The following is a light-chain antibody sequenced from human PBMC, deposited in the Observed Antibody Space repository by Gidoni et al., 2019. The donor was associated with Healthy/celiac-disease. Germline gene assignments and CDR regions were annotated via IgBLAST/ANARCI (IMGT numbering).Light chain of an antibody. V-gene: IGKV1-5*01. CDR2: YAS. J-gene: IGKJ1*01. CDR1: QSISSW. Sequence: DIQMTQSPSTMSASVGDRVTITCRDSQSISSWLAWYQQKPGKAPKLLIYYASSLESGVPSRFSGSGSGTEFTLTISSLQPDDFATYYCQQYKSQWTFGQGTKVEIK. CDR3: QQYKSQWT.